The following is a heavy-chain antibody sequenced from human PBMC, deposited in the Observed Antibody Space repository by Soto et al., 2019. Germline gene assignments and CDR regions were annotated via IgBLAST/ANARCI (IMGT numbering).Heavy chain of an antibody. CDR3: AGGGSIVVSTRRLMDV. D-gene: IGHD3-22*01. V-gene: IGHV4-28*01. CDR2: IYYSGST. Sequence: SETLSLTCAVSGYSISSSNWWGWIRQPPGKGLEWIGYIYYSGSTYYNPSLKSRVAISIDSQKSQFSLQLSSVTVADTAFYYCAGGGSIVVSTRRLMDVWGKGTTVTVSS. J-gene: IGHJ6*03. CDR1: GYSISSSNW.